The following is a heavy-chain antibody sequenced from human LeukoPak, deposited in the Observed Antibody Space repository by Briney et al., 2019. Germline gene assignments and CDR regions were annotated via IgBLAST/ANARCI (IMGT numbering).Heavy chain of an antibody. CDR1: VGSITSSSYY. CDR2: IYYSGST. V-gene: IGHV4-39*01. J-gene: IGHJ6*03. CDR3: ARHAGTHDLWSGFPYYDYYMDV. D-gene: IGHD3-3*01. Sequence: SGTLSLTPILPVGSITSSSYYWGWIRQPPGKGLEWIGSIYYSGSTSYNPSLKSRVTISVDTSKNQFSLKLSAVTAADTAVYYCARHAGTHDLWSGFPYYDYYMDVWGKGTTVTVS.